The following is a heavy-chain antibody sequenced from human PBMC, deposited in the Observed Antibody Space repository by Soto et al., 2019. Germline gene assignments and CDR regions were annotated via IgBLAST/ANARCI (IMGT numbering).Heavy chain of an antibody. D-gene: IGHD3-3*01. CDR2: MSFDGNHQ. CDR3: ASCERFPRVGVDYDALDV. Sequence: QVHLVESGGGVVQPGGSLRLSCAASGFTINRNDMYWVRQAPGKGLEWVAVMSFDGNHQHYADSVKGRFTISRDNSKNTLSVEMNSLRSDDTAVYYCASCERFPRVGVDYDALDVWGQGATVIVSS. J-gene: IGHJ6*02. CDR1: GFTINRND. V-gene: IGHV3-30*03.